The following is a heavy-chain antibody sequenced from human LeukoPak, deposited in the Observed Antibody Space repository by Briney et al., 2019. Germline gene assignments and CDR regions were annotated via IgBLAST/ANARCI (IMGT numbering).Heavy chain of an antibody. J-gene: IGHJ4*02. V-gene: IGHV5-51*01. CDR3: ATHSGSYALDY. CDR1: GYSFTNHY. D-gene: IGHD1-26*01. CDR2: IYPGDSDT. Sequence: GESLKISCKGSGYSFTNHYIGWVRLMPGKGLEWMGIIYPGDSDTRYSPSIQGQVAISADKSISTAYLQWSSLKASDTAMYYCATHSGSYALDYWGQGTLVTVSS.